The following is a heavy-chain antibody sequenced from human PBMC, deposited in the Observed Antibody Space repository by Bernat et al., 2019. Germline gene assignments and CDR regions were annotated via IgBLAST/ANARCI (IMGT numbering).Heavy chain of an antibody. J-gene: IGHJ4*02. D-gene: IGHD2-2*01. Sequence: QVQLVESGGGVVQPGRSLRLSCAASGFAFSSSGMHWVRQAPGKGLGWMAFLSFDGYNNYYAESVKGRYSISGDNSMNTRYLEMNNLRIEDTAVYFCAKEVSTSWPYFHYWGQGTLVTVSS. CDR2: LSFDGYNN. V-gene: IGHV3-30*18. CDR1: GFAFSSSG. CDR3: AKEVSTSWPYFHY.